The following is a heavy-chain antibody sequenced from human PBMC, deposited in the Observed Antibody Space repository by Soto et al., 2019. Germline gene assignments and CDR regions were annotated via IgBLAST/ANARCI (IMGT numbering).Heavy chain of an antibody. V-gene: IGHV3-30-3*01. CDR3: ARDPHIVVATATPGHYGMDV. D-gene: IGHD2-21*02. CDR1: GFTFSSYA. Sequence: GGSLRLSCAASGFTFSSYAMHGVRQAPGKGLEWVAVISYDGSNKYYADSVKGRFTISRDNSKNTLYLQMNSLRAEDTAVYYCARDPHIVVATATPGHYGMDVWGQATTVTVSS. J-gene: IGHJ6*02. CDR2: ISYDGSNK.